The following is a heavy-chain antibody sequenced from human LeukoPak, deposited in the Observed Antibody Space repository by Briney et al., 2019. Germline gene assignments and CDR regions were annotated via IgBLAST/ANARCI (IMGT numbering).Heavy chain of an antibody. CDR2: ISRHGSTK. Sequence: PGGSLRLSCAASGFDFSDHGMHWVRQAPGKGLELVAVISRHGSTKIYAASVKGRFTISRDNSKNTLYLQMNSLRAEDTAVYYCARDGGSSSWFKTYYYYYMDVWGKGTTVTVSS. V-gene: IGHV3-30*03. J-gene: IGHJ6*03. D-gene: IGHD6-13*01. CDR3: ARDGGSSSWFKTYYYYYMDV. CDR1: GFDFSDHG.